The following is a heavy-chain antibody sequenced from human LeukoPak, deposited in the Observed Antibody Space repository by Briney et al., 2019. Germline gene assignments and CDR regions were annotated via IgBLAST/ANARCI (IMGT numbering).Heavy chain of an antibody. CDR3: ARRFVVVVAATVNWFDP. V-gene: IGHV4-38-2*02. J-gene: IGHJ5*02. CDR2: MFHSGST. CDR1: GYSISSGHY. D-gene: IGHD2-15*01. Sequence: SETLSLTCTVSGYSISSGHYWAWIRQSPEKGLEWIASMFHSGSTYYNPSLKSRVTTSADTSKNEFSLKLSSVTAADTAMYYCARRFVVVVAATVNWFDPWGQGTLVTVSS.